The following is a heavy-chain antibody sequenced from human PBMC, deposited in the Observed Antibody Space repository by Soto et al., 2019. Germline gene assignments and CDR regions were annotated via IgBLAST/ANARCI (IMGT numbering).Heavy chain of an antibody. J-gene: IGHJ4*02. CDR2: IYANGNT. D-gene: IGHD1-7*01. CDR3: GRESGETWDYEAY. Sequence: SETLSLTCTVSGGSITSYHWSWIRQPAGKGLEWIGRIYANGNTKYSLSLRSRVTVSVDVSQNQFFLTLQSVTAADSAVYYCGRESGETWDYEAYWGQGTPVTVSS. CDR1: GGSITSYH. V-gene: IGHV4-4*07.